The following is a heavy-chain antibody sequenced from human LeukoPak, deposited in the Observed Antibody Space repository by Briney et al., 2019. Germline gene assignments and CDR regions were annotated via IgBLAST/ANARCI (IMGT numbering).Heavy chain of an antibody. CDR3: ARDGGSAIPFDY. CDR2: IWYDGSNK. V-gene: IGHV3-33*01. CDR1: GFTFSSYG. J-gene: IGHJ4*02. Sequence: GGSLRLSCAASGFTFSSYGMHWVRQAPGKGLEWVAVIWYDGSNKYYADSVKGRFTISRDNSKNTLYLQMNSLRAEDTAVYYCARDGGSAIPFDYWGQGTLVTVSS.